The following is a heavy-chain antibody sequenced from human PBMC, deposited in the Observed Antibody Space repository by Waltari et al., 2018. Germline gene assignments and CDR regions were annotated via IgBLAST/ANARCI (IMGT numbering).Heavy chain of an antibody. V-gene: IGHV4-39*01. D-gene: IGHD3-22*01. CDR2: TYYSGST. J-gene: IGHJ1*01. Sequence: QLQLQESGPGLVKPSETLSLTCTVSGGSISSSCYYWGWIRQPPVKGLEWIGITYYSGSTYYNPSLKSRVTISVDTSKNQFSLKLSSVTAADTAVYYCASSSYYYDSSGYYYVGYFQHWGQGTLVTVSS. CDR1: GGSISSSCYY. CDR3: ASSSYYYDSSGYYYVGYFQH.